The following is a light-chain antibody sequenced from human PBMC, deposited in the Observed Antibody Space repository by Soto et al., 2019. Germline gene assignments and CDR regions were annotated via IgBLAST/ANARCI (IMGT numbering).Light chain of an antibody. Sequence: EIVLTQSPGPLSLSPGERATLSCRASQSVSSSYLAWYQQQPGQAPRLLIYGASSRATGIPDRFSGSGSGTEFTLTISSLQSEDFAVYYCQQYHNWVTFGGGTKVDIK. V-gene: IGKV3-20*01. CDR3: QQYHNWVT. CDR2: GAS. CDR1: QSVSSSY. J-gene: IGKJ4*01.